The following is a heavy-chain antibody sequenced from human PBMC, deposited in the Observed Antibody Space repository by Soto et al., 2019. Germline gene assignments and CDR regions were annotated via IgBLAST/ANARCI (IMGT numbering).Heavy chain of an antibody. V-gene: IGHV3-7*01. Sequence: EVQLVESGGGLVQPGGSLRLSCAASGFTFSSYWMNWVRQAPGKGLEWVANIKQDGSAKYYVDSVKGRFTISRDNAKNSLYRQMSGLWREDTAGYYCAGGRGWYIHQWGQGTRVTVSS. CDR1: GFTFSSYW. CDR2: IKQDGSAK. CDR3: AGGRGWYIHQ. D-gene: IGHD6-19*01. J-gene: IGHJ1*01.